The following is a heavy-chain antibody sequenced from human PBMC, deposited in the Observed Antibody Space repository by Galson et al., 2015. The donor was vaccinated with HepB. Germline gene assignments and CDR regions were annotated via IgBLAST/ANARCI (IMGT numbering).Heavy chain of an antibody. J-gene: IGHJ5*02. CDR2: IWYDGSNK. D-gene: IGHD6-13*01. CDR1: GFTFSSYG. Sequence: SLRLSCAASGFTFSSYGVHWVRQAPGKGLEWVAVIWYDGSNKYYADSVKGRFTISRDNSKKTLYLQMNSLRAEDTAVYYCASWHGSSIVAAGTWGQGTLVTVSS. CDR3: ASWHGSSIVAAGT. V-gene: IGHV3-33*01.